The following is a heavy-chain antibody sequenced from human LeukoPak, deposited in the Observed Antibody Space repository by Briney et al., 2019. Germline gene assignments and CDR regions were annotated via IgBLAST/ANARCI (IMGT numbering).Heavy chain of an antibody. J-gene: IGHJ4*02. Sequence: SETLSLTCTVSGGSISSYYWSWIRQPAGKGLEWIGRIYTSGSTNYNPSLKSRVTMSVDTSKNQFSLKLSSVTAADTAVYYCASTYYDFWSGHFDYWGQGTLVTVSS. D-gene: IGHD3-3*01. CDR3: ASTYYDFWSGHFDY. V-gene: IGHV4-4*07. CDR1: GGSISSYY. CDR2: IYTSGST.